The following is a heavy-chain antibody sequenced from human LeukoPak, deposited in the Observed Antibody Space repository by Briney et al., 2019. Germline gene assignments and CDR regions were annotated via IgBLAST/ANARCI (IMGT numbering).Heavy chain of an antibody. Sequence: SETLSLTCTVSGGSISSYYWSWIRQPPGKGLEWIGYIYYSGSTNYNPSLKSRVTISVDTSKNQFSLKLSSVTAADTAVYYCARVGYSYGYGTNNWFDPWGQGPLVTVSS. CDR2: IYYSGST. CDR1: GGSISSYY. D-gene: IGHD5-18*01. V-gene: IGHV4-59*01. J-gene: IGHJ5*02. CDR3: ARVGYSYGYGTNNWFDP.